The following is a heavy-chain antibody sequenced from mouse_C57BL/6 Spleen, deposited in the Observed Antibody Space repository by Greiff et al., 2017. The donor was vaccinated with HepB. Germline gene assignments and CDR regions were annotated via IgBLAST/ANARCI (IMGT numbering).Heavy chain of an antibody. J-gene: IGHJ2*01. V-gene: IGHV5-17*01. CDR2: ISSGSSTI. Sequence: EVKLVESGGGLVKPGGSLKLSCAASGFTFSDYGMHWVRQAPEKGLEWVAYISSGSSTIYYADTVKGRFTISRDKAKNTLFQQMTSLWSEDTAMYYCARGLSYFDYWGQGTTLTVSS. CDR1: GFTFSDYG. CDR3: ARGLSYFDY.